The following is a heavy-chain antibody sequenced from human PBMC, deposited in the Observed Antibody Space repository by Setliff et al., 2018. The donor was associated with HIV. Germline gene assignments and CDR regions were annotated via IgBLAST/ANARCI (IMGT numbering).Heavy chain of an antibody. D-gene: IGHD6-19*01. V-gene: IGHV5-51*01. Sequence: PGESLKISCMGSGYTFSNYWVAWVRQTPGKGLEWMGVINLRDSDTRYNPSFQGQVTISADKSISTAYLQWSSLKASDTAMYYCARVPSQRVESSGWYIWFDPWGQGTLVTVSS. J-gene: IGHJ5*02. CDR2: INLRDSDT. CDR3: ARVPSQRVESSGWYIWFDP. CDR1: GYTFSNYW.